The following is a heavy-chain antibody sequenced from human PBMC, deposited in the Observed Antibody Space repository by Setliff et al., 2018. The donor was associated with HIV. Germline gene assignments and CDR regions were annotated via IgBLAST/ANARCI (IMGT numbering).Heavy chain of an antibody. J-gene: IGHJ6*03. CDR1: RFNISTHT. Sequence: GSLRLSCAASRFNISTHTVNWVRQAPGKGLEWVSSISSTGQYVHYADSLQGRFTISRDNSKNTLNLQMNSLRTEDTALYYCAKDQRYFDWLVSSASKNYYYYYMDVWGKGTTVTVSS. CDR2: ISSTGQYV. CDR3: AKDQRYFDWLVSSASKNYYYYYMDV. V-gene: IGHV3-21*01. D-gene: IGHD3-9*01.